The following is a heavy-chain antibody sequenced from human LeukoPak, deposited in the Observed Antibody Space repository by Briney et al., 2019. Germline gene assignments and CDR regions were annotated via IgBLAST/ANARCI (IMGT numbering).Heavy chain of an antibody. Sequence: SETLSLTCTVSSGSISTSNYYWGWVRQPPGKGLEWIGSIYYSGSTYYNPSLKSRVTISVDTSKNQFSLKLSSVTAADTAVYYCARQDNMDYDSPWFDPWGQGTLVTVSS. CDR2: IYYSGST. D-gene: IGHD3-16*01. CDR3: ARQDNMDYDSPWFDP. CDR1: SGSISTSNYY. V-gene: IGHV4-39*01. J-gene: IGHJ5*02.